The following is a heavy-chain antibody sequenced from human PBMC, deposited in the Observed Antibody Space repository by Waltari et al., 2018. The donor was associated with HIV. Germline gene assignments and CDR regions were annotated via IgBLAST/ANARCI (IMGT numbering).Heavy chain of an antibody. CDR2: NKRKIDGGTA. J-gene: IGHJ4*02. CDR1: GFDFSHAW. V-gene: IGHV3-15*01. CDR3: TTDKSWSPDD. Sequence: EVRLVESGGGLVKPGGSHIISCKAAGFDFSHAWMSWVRQAPGKGLEWLGLNKRKIDGGTADYTQSVQGRFSISRDDSTNTLYLEMNRLKSEDTAVYYCTTDKSWSPDDWGQGTLVTVSS.